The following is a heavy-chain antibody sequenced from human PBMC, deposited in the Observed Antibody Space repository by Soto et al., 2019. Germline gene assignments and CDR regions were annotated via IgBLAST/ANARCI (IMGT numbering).Heavy chain of an antibody. CDR2: INAGNGNT. D-gene: IGHD2-15*01. CDR3: ARDLPGYCSRGSCYKLNRADSFDP. CDR1: GYTFTSYA. J-gene: IGHJ5*02. V-gene: IGHV1-3*01. Sequence: QVQLVQSGAEVKKPGASVKVSCKASGYTFTSYAMHWVRPAPGQRLEWMGWINAGNGNTKYSHKFQGRVSITRDTSARTTYMELSSLRSEDTVVYYCARDLPGYCSRGSCYKLNRADSFDPWGQGTLVTFSS.